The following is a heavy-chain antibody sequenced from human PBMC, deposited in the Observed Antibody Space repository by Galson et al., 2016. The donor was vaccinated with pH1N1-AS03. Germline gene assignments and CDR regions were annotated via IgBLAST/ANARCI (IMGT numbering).Heavy chain of an antibody. V-gene: IGHV2-70*04. D-gene: IGHD5-24*01. CDR3: ALTLNYNTGLDV. Sequence: PALVKPTQTLTLTCTVSGFSLSTGGMRVSWIRQPPGKALEWLGRIDWDDGTFYSTSLKTRLTISKDTSKNQVVLTMTNMDPVDTGTCYCALTLNYNTGLDVWGPGATVTVSS. J-gene: IGHJ6*02. CDR1: GFSLSTGGMR. CDR2: IDWDDGT.